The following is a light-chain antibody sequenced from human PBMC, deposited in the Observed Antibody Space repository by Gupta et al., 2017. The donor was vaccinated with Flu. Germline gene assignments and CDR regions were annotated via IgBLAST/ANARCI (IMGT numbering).Light chain of an antibody. CDR1: QGISTY. CDR2: ATS. J-gene: IGKJ1*01. V-gene: IGKV1-8*01. CDR3: QQEDNNSWT. Sequence: AIHMTQSPSSVSASTGDRITITCRASQGISTYLAWYQQKPGNAPKLLVYATSTLQSGVPSRFSGSGSGTNFTLTIDCLQSEDFAAYYCQQEDNNSWTFGQGTTVEIK.